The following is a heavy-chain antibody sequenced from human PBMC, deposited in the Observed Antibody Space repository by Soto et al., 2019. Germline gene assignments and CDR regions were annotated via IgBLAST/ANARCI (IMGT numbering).Heavy chain of an antibody. V-gene: IGHV5-51*01. Sequence: GESLKISCKASGFSLNTYWIAWVRQMPEKGLEFIGAIFPGDFDTKYSPSFEGQVTISRDNFKNPLYLQMNSLRAEDTAVYYCAKDFDSYSSGRYRMDVWGQGTTVTVSS. CDR3: AKDFDSYSSGRYRMDV. D-gene: IGHD6-19*01. CDR2: IFPGDFDT. J-gene: IGHJ6*02. CDR1: GFSLNTYW.